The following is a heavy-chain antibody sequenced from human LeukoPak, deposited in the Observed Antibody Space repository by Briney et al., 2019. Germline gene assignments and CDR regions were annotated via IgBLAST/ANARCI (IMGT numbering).Heavy chain of an antibody. CDR1: GGSISSYY. J-gene: IGHJ6*02. D-gene: IGHD1-26*01. V-gene: IGHV4-59*08. CDR3: ARLGGATTYYYGMDV. CDR2: IYYSGST. Sequence: PSETLSLTCTVAGGSISSYYWYWIRQPPGKGLEWIGYIYYSGSTNYNPSLKSRVTISVDTSKNQFSLKLSSVTAADTAVYYCARLGGATTYYYGMDVWGQGTTVTVSS.